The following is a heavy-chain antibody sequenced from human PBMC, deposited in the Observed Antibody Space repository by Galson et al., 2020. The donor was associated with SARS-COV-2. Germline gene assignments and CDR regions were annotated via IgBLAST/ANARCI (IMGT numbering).Heavy chain of an antibody. CDR1: GFTFSSYA. J-gene: IGHJ4*02. V-gene: IGHV3-30-3*01. D-gene: IGHD1-26*01. CDR2: ISYDGSNK. Sequence: TGGSLRLSCAASGFTFSSYAMHWVRQAPGKGLEWVAVISYDGSNKYYADSVKGRFTISRDNSKNTLYLQMNSLRAEDTAVYYCARVMSGSYYGGFDYWGQGTLVTVSS. CDR3: ARVMSGSYYGGFDY.